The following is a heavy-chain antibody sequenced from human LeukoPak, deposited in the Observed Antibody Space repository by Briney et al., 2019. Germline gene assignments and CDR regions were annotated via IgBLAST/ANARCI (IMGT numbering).Heavy chain of an antibody. CDR2: IWYDGSNK. J-gene: IGHJ4*02. Sequence: GGSLRLSCAASGFTFSSYGMYWVRQAPGKGLEWVAVIWYDGSNKYYADSVKGRFTISRDNSKNTLYLQMNSLRAEDTAVYYCAKVDSGSYYGSFDYWGQGTLVTVSS. CDR1: GFTFSSYG. CDR3: AKVDSGSYYGSFDY. D-gene: IGHD1-26*01. V-gene: IGHV3-33*06.